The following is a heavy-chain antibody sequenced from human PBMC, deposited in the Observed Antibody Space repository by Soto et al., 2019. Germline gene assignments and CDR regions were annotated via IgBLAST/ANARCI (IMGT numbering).Heavy chain of an antibody. V-gene: IGHV3-23*01. D-gene: IGHD6-13*01. Sequence: EEQLLESGGNLVQPGGSLRLSCAAPGFTFSSYAMSWVRQAPGKGLEWVSAVSGSGGSTYYADSVKGRFTISRDNSQNTLYLQMNSLRAEDTAVYFCAKMTKGDSSNWEYHSMDVWGQGTTVTVSS. CDR2: VSGSGGST. CDR3: AKMTKGDSSNWEYHSMDV. CDR1: GFTFSSYA. J-gene: IGHJ6*02.